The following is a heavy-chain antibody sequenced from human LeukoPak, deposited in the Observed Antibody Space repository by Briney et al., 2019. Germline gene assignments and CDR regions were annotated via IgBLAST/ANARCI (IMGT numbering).Heavy chain of an antibody. Sequence: GGSLRLSCAASGLVFSANNIYWVRHAPRKGLVWVSRISTDGYTTDYADFVQGRFTASRDNTKNTWSLEMNSLRAEDTAVYYCVVGGSPGYWGQGTLVTVSS. D-gene: IGHD2-15*01. J-gene: IGHJ4*02. CDR1: GLVFSANN. CDR2: ISTDGYTT. V-gene: IGHV3-74*01. CDR3: VVGGSPGY.